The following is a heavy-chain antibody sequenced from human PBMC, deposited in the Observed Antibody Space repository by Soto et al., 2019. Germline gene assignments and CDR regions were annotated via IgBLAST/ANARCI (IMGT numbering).Heavy chain of an antibody. J-gene: IGHJ4*02. CDR2: VYYNGIT. CDR1: GGSINNHY. D-gene: IGHD1-20*01. CDR3: TGVNWYSEF. Sequence: SETLSLTCTVSGGSINNHYWSWIRQPPGKGLEWLGYVYYNGITNYNPSLKSRVTMSVDTSKNQLSQNLTSLTDADTAIKYCTGVNWYSEFWGQGSLVTV. V-gene: IGHV4-59*11.